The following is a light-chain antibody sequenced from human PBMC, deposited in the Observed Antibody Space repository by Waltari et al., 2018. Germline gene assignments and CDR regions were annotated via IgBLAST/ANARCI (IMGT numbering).Light chain of an antibody. CDR3: QQGYSGPLT. V-gene: IGKV1-39*01. CDR2: LAS. CDR1: QSIATY. Sequence: DIQITQSPSSLSASVGDRFTFTCRASQSIATYLNWYQQQPGKPPKLLIYLASNSQSGVPSRFSGSGSGTDFTLTISGLQREDFATYYCQQGYSGPLTFGGGTKVEIK. J-gene: IGKJ4*01.